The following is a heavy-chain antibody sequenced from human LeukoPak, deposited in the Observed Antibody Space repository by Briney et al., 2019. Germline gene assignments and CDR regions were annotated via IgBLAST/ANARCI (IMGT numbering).Heavy chain of an antibody. CDR1: GFTFSSYW. Sequence: QTGGSLRLSCAASGFTFSSYWMSWVRQAPGKGMEWVANIKQDGSEKYYVDSVKGRFTISRDNARGSLYLQMNSLRAEDTAVYYCVRDRGYSNFDYWGQGSLVTVSS. CDR3: VRDRGYSNFDY. CDR2: IKQDGSEK. V-gene: IGHV3-7*01. J-gene: IGHJ4*02. D-gene: IGHD4-11*01.